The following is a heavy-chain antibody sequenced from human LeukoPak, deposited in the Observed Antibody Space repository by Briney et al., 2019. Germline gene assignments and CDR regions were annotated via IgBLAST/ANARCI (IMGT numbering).Heavy chain of an antibody. CDR1: GFTFSTYS. V-gene: IGHV3-48*02. J-gene: IGHJ4*02. CDR3: ARGRGKLGTLSDY. CDR2: ISSTSNTI. D-gene: IGHD7-27*01. Sequence: PGGSLRLSCAASGFTFSTYSMNWVRQAPGKGLEWVSFISSTSNTIYYADSLKGRFTISRDNAQNSLYLQMNSLRDEDTAVYYCARGRGKLGTLSDYWGQGTLVTVSS.